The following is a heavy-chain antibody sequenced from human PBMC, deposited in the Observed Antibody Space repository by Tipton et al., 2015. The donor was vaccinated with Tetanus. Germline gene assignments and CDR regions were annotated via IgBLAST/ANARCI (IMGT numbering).Heavy chain of an antibody. CDR3: AREVPAAGHFDS. V-gene: IGHV4-59*02. CDR2: VYYNGNT. Sequence: PGLVKPSETLSLTCTVSGDSVSGYYWSWIRQPPGKGLEWIGYVYYNGNTHYNPALKSRVTISVDTSKNQFSLKLSSVTAADTAIYYCAREVPAAGHFDSWGQGTLVTVSS. CDR1: GDSVSGYY. J-gene: IGHJ4*02. D-gene: IGHD2-2*01.